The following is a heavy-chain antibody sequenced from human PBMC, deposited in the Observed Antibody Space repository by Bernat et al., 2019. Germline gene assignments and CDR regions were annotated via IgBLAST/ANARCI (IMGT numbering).Heavy chain of an antibody. CDR2: IKEDESEK. Sequence: EVQLVESGGDLVQPGGSLRLSCAASGFAFSSYWMSWVRQAPGKGLEWVANIKEDESEKYYVDSVKCRFTSSRDNAKNSLYLQMNSLRAEDMAVYYCARPLGWRDAFDIWGQGTVVTVSS. V-gene: IGHV3-7*04. CDR1: GFAFSSYW. CDR3: ARPLGWRDAFDI. J-gene: IGHJ3*02. D-gene: IGHD4-23*01.